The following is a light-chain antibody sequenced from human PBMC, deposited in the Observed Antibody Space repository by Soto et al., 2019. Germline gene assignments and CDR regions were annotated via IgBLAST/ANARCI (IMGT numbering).Light chain of an antibody. CDR2: EVS. CDR3: TSYTSSSTPV. CDR1: RCDVGGYNY. V-gene: IGLV2-14*01. Sequence: SVVTRRSSVSLTRGQAIRIAGTGSRCDVGGYNYVSWNQQHPGKAPKLMIYEVSNRPSGVSDRFSGSKSGNTASLTISGLQAEDEADYYCTSYTSSSTPVFGTGTKGTVL. J-gene: IGLJ1*01.